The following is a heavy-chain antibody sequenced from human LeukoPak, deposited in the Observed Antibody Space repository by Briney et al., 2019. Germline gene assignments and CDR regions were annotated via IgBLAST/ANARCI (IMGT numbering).Heavy chain of an antibody. V-gene: IGHV3-30*02. D-gene: IGHD6-13*01. J-gene: IGHJ4*02. Sequence: PGGSLRLSCAASGFTFSSYGMHWVRQAPGKGLEWVAFIRYDGSNKYYADSVKGRFTISRDNSKNTLYLQMNSLRAEDTAVYYCARDRGIAAAGTPYYFDYWGQGTLVTVSS. CDR3: ARDRGIAAAGTPYYFDY. CDR2: IRYDGSNK. CDR1: GFTFSSYG.